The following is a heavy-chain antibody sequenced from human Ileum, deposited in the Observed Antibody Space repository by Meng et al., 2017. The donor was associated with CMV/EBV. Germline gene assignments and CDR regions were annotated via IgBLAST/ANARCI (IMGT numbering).Heavy chain of an antibody. CDR3: SYRQWFSNNWNVGWFDP. V-gene: IGHV2-5*02. D-gene: IGHD1-1*01. CDR2: IYCDDDK. Sequence: FSLTTNHVGGLCLLQPTAKALLCLALIYCDDDKPYNPSLMNRLTITNDTSKNQVVLTMTNMDPVDTGTYYCSYRQWFSNNWNVGWFDPWGQGTLVTVSS. CDR1: FSLTTNHVG. J-gene: IGHJ5*02.